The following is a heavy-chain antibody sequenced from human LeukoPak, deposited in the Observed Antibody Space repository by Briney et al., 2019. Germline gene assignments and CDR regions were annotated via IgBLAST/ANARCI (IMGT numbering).Heavy chain of an antibody. CDR3: ARVGPNYYYMDV. V-gene: IGHV4-31*03. J-gene: IGHJ6*03. D-gene: IGHD3-10*01. CDR2: IYYSGST. Sequence: TLSLTCTVSGGSISSGGYYWSWIRQHPGKGLEWIGYIYYSGSTYYNPSLKSRVTISVDTSKNQFSLKLSSVTAADTAVYYCARVGPNYYYMDVWGKGTTVTVSS. CDR1: GGSISSGGYY.